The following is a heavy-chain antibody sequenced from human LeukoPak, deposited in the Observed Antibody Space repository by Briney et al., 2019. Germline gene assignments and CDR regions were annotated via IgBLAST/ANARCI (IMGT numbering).Heavy chain of an antibody. CDR2: INSDGSST. CDR3: ARDRYYYGSGSYYNRGLFDY. D-gene: IGHD3-10*01. Sequence: GGSLRLSCAASGFTFSSYWMHWVRQAPGKGLVWVSRINSDGSSTSYADSVKGRFTISRDNAKNTLYLQMNSLRAEDTAVYHCARDRYYYGSGSYYNRGLFDYWGQGTLVTVSS. CDR1: GFTFSSYW. V-gene: IGHV3-74*01. J-gene: IGHJ4*02.